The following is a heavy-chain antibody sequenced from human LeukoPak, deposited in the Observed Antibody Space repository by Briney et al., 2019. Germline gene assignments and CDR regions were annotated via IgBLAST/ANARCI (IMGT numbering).Heavy chain of an antibody. J-gene: IGHJ4*02. V-gene: IGHV3-48*03. CDR2: ISSSGSAI. CDR3: ARGGSVGY. Sequence: GGSLRLSCAASGFTLSSYETNCVRQAPGKGLEWVSKISSSGSAIYYADSVKGRFTISRDNAKSSLYLQMNSLRVEDTAVYYCARGGSVGYWDQGNLVTVSS. D-gene: IGHD5/OR15-5a*01. CDR1: GFTLSSYE.